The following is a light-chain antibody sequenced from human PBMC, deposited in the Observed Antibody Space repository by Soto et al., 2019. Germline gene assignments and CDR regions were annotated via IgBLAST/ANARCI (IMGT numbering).Light chain of an antibody. CDR3: AVWDDSLTGLV. J-gene: IGLJ3*02. Sequence: QSVLIQPPSESGTPGQRVTISCSGSISNIAGNTVSWYRQVPGTAPKLLIYYNDERRSGVPDRISGSKSGTSASLAISGLQSDDEASYYCAVWDDSLTGLVFGGGTKVTVL. CDR1: ISNIAGNT. V-gene: IGLV1-44*01. CDR2: YND.